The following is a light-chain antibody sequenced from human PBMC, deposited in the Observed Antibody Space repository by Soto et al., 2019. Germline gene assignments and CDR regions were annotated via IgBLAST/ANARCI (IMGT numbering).Light chain of an antibody. CDR2: GAS. J-gene: IGKJ1*01. Sequence: IVRTHSPATLCVSPGERATLSCRASQSVSSYLAWYQHKPGKAPSLLIYGASTRDNGIPARFSGSGSGTEFTLTISSLQSVDFAVYYCQQYDNWPQTFGQGTKVDIK. CDR3: QQYDNWPQT. CDR1: QSVSSY. V-gene: IGKV3-15*01.